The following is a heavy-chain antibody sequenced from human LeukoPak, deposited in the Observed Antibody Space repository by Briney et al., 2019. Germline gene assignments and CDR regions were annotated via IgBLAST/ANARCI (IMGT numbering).Heavy chain of an antibody. CDR2: ISGGADST. D-gene: IGHD2-2*01. Sequence: PGGSLGPLCAASGFTFSNYAMSWVGQAPGKGLEWVSAISGGADSTYYADSVKGRFTVSRDNSKNTLYLQMNSLRAEDTAVYYCAKDRSSTTSCSNYWGQGTTVTVSS. V-gene: IGHV3-23*01. CDR3: AKDRSSTTSCSNY. J-gene: IGHJ4*02. CDR1: GFTFSNYA.